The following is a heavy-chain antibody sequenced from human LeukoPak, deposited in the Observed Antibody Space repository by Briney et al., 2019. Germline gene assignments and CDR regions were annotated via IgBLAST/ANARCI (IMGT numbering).Heavy chain of an antibody. V-gene: IGHV4-39*07. Sequence: SETLSLTCTVSGYSISSSGYYWGWIRQPPGKGLEWIGEINHSGSTNYNPSLKSRVTISVDTSKNQFSLKLSSVTAADTAVYYCARGRIAVAGAYYWGQGTLVTVSS. CDR2: INHSGST. CDR3: ARGRIAVAGAYY. J-gene: IGHJ4*02. CDR1: GYSISSSGYY. D-gene: IGHD6-19*01.